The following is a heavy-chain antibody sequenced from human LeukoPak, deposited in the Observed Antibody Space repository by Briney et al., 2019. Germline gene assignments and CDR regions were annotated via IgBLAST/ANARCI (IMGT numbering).Heavy chain of an antibody. V-gene: IGHV1-69*13. Sequence: SVKVSCKVSGYTLTELSMHWVRQAPGQGLEWMGGIIPIFGTANYAQKFQGRVTITADESTSTAYMELSSLRSEDTAVYYCARVTYDFWSGYYTGRDWFDPWGQGTLVTVSS. CDR2: IIPIFGTA. J-gene: IGHJ5*02. CDR1: GYTLTELS. D-gene: IGHD3-3*01. CDR3: ARVTYDFWSGYYTGRDWFDP.